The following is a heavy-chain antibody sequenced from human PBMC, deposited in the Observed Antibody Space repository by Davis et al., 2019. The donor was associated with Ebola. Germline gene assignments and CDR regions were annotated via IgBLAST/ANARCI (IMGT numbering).Heavy chain of an antibody. V-gene: IGHV3-9*01. CDR2: ISWNSGSI. CDR3: AKSLSPAGASYYYYGMDV. CDR1: GFTFDDYA. D-gene: IGHD4/OR15-4a*01. J-gene: IGHJ6*02. Sequence: SLKISCAASGFTFDDYAVHWVRQAPGKGLEWVSGISWNSGSIGYADSVKGRFTISRDNAKNSLYLQMNSLRAEDTALYYCAKSLSPAGASYYYYGMDVWGQGTTVTVSS.